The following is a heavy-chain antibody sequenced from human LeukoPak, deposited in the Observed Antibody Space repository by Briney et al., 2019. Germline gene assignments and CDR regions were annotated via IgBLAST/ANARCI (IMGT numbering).Heavy chain of an antibody. CDR3: ARNEDFWSGYHDY. V-gene: IGHV3-7*01. Sequence: SGGSLRLSCAASGFTFSSYWTSWVRQAPGKWLEWVAVIKQDESEKYYAESVKGRFTTARDNAKNSLYLQMNSLRAEDTAVYYCARNEDFWSGYHDYWGQGTLVTVSS. CDR2: IKQDESEK. CDR1: GFTFSSYW. D-gene: IGHD3-3*01. J-gene: IGHJ4*02.